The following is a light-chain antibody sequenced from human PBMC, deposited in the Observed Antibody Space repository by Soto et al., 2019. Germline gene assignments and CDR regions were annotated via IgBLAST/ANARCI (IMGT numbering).Light chain of an antibody. Sequence: QSALTQPASVSGSPGQSITSSCTGTSIDVGRYNLVSWYQQHPGKAPKLMIYEVSKRPSGVSNRFSGSKSGNTASLTISGLQAEDEADYYCCSYAGSSTYVVFGGGTKLTVL. J-gene: IGLJ2*01. CDR3: CSYAGSSTYVV. CDR1: SIDVGRYNL. V-gene: IGLV2-23*02. CDR2: EVS.